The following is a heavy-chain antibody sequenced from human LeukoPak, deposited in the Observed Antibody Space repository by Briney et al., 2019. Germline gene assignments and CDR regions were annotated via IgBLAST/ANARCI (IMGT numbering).Heavy chain of an antibody. J-gene: IGHJ4*02. CDR2: ISSSSSYI. CDR3: ARDQYYYDSSGYPYYFDY. Sequence: GGSLRLSCAASGFTFSSYSMNWVRRAPGKGLEWVSSISSSSSYIYYADSVKGRFTISRDNAKNSLYLQMNSLRAEDTAVYYCARDQYYYDSSGYPYYFDYWGQGTLVTVSS. CDR1: GFTFSSYS. D-gene: IGHD3-22*01. V-gene: IGHV3-21*01.